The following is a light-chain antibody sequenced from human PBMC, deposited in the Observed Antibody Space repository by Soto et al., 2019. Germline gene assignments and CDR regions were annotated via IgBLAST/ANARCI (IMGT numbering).Light chain of an antibody. J-gene: IGLJ2*01. V-gene: IGLV1-40*01. CDR3: QSGKV. CDR2: GNS. CDR1: SSNIGAGYD. Sequence: QSALTQPPSVSGAPGQRVTISCTGSSSNIGAGYDVHWYQQLPGTAPKLLIYGNSNRPSGVPDRFSGSKSGTSASLAITGLQAEDEADYYCQSGKVFGGGTQLTVL.